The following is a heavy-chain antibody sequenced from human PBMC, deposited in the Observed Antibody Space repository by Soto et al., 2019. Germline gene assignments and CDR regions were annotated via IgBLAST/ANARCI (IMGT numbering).Heavy chain of an antibody. D-gene: IGHD3-3*01. V-gene: IGHV1-69*06. CDR3: ARSKEPSYDFWYGMDV. J-gene: IGHJ6*02. CDR2: IIPIFGTA. CDR1: GGAFSSYA. Sequence: SSVKVSCKASGGAFSSYAISWVRQAPGQGLEWMGGIIPIFGTANYAQKFQGRVTITADKSTSTAYMELSSLRSEDTAVYYCARSKEPSYDFWYGMDVWGQGTTVTVSS.